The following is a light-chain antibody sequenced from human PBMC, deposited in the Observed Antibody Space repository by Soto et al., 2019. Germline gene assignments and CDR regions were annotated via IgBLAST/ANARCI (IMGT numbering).Light chain of an antibody. CDR3: QQYNYWPRT. Sequence: EIVMTQSPATLSVSPGERATLSCRASQSVRSNLVWYQLKPGQAPRLLIYSASTRATGIPARFSGSGSGTEFTLTISSLQSEDFAVYYCQQYNYWPRTFGQGTK. V-gene: IGKV3-15*01. CDR2: SAS. J-gene: IGKJ1*01. CDR1: QSVRSN.